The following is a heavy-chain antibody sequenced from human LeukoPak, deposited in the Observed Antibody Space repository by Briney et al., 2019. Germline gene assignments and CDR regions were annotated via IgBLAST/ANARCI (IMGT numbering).Heavy chain of an antibody. CDR1: RFTFDDYG. V-gene: IGHV3-20*04. CDR2: INWNGGST. D-gene: IGHD3-22*01. J-gene: IGHJ3*02. CDR3: ARGLFLSGYLDAFDI. Sequence: GGSLRLSCAASRFTFDDYGISWVRQAPGKGLEWVSSINWNGGSTDYADSVKGRCTISRDNLKNVLYLQMNSLKVEDTALYYCARGLFLSGYLDAFDIWGQGTVVTVSS.